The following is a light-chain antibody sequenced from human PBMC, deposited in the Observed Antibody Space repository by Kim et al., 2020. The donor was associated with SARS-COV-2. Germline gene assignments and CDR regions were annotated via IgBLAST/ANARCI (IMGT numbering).Light chain of an antibody. J-gene: IGLJ3*02. CDR2: KDN. CDR1: SNYLGYLG. V-gene: IGLV10-54*01. CDR3: SAWDSSRTGWV. Sequence: TRHCAGNSNYLGYLGAVWLQPHQYHPPKRLSLKDNTRPSGISERFAAYSSGTTAALTITDLQPEDEADYYCSAWDSSRTGWVFGGGTKLTVL.